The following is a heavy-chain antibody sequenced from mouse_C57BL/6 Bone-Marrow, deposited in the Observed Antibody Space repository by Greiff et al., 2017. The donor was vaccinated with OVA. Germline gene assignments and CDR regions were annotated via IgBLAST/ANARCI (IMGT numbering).Heavy chain of an antibody. CDR3: ARNGYSKGGYAMDY. V-gene: IGHV5-17*01. CDR2: ISSGSSTI. Sequence: EVKLVESGGGLVKPGGSLKLSCAASGFTFSDYGMHWVRQAPEKGLEWVAYISSGSSTIYYADTVKGRFTISRDNAKNTLFLQMTSLRSEDTAMYYCARNGYSKGGYAMDYWGQGTSVTVSS. D-gene: IGHD2-5*01. CDR1: GFTFSDYG. J-gene: IGHJ4*01.